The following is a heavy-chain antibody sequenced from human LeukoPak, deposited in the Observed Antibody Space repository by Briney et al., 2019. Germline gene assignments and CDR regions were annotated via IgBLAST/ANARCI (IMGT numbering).Heavy chain of an antibody. Sequence: PGGSLRLSCAASGFTFSSYSMNWVRQAPGKGLEWVSYISSSSSTIYYADSVKGRFTISRDNSKNTLYLQMNSLRAEDTAVYYCARKLSVYIDYWGQGTLVTVSS. CDR3: ARKLSVYIDY. CDR2: ISSSSSTI. CDR1: GFTFSSYS. J-gene: IGHJ4*02. D-gene: IGHD6-6*01. V-gene: IGHV3-48*01.